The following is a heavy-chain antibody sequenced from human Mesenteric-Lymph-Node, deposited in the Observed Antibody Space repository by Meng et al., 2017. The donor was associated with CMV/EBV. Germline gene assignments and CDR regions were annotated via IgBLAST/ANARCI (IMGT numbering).Heavy chain of an antibody. D-gene: IGHD3-3*01. CDR2: INGGDDST. V-gene: IGHV3-23*01. Sequence: GFPFSSYAMSWVRQTSGKGLEWVSIINGGDDSTYYADSVKGRFTISRENSKNTLYLQMNSLRAEDTAVYYCAKDAPLEWSRIPNWFDSWGQGTLVTVSS. CDR1: GFPFSSYA. CDR3: AKDAPLEWSRIPNWFDS. J-gene: IGHJ5*01.